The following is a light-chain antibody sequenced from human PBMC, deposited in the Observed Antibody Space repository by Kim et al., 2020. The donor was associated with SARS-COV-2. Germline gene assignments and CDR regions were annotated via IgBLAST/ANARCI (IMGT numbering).Light chain of an antibody. CDR1: QSVSSGY. CDR3: QQYNVSPWT. V-gene: IGKV3-20*01. CDR2: GAS. Sequence: EIVLTQSPGTLSLSPGERATLSCRASQSVSSGYLAWYQQKPGQAPRLLIYGASNRAAGVPDRFSGSGSGTDFILTISRLEPEDLAVYYCQQYNVSPWTFGQGTKVDIK. J-gene: IGKJ1*01.